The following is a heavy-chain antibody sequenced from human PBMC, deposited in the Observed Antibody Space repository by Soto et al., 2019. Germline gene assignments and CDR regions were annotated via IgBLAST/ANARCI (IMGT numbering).Heavy chain of an antibody. CDR1: GYTFTSYG. Sequence: ASVKVSCKASGYTFTSYGISWVRQAPGQGFEWMGWISAHNGNTNYAQKFQGRVTMTTDTSTSTAYMELRSLRSDDTAVYYCTRVGGAAVGGTTNYYYYGMDVWGQGTTVTVS. CDR2: ISAHNGNT. CDR3: TRVGGAAVGGTTNYYYYGMDV. J-gene: IGHJ6*02. D-gene: IGHD6-19*01. V-gene: IGHV1-18*01.